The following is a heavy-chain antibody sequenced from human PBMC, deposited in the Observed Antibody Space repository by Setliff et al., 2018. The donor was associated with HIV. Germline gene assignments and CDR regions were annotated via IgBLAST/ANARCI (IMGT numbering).Heavy chain of an antibody. CDR2: IYYTGST. CDR1: GGSISGYY. J-gene: IGHJ6*03. Sequence: SETLSLTCTVSGGSISGYYCSWIRQSPGKGLEWIGYIYYTGSTNYNPSLKSRVTISVDTSKNQFSLKLGSVTAADTAVYHCARAISTPSYYYHMGVWGTGTPVTVSS. CDR3: ARAISTPSYYYHMGV. V-gene: IGHV4-59*08. D-gene: IGHD3-10*01.